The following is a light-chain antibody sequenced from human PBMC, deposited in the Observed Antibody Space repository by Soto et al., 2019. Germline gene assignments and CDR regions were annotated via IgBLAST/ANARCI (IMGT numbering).Light chain of an antibody. J-gene: IGKJ4*01. CDR1: QSVLYNSNNKNY. V-gene: IGKV4-1*01. Sequence: DIVMTQSPDSLAVSLGERATINCRSSQSVLYNSNNKNYLAWYQQKPGQPPKLLIYWASTRESGVPDRFSGSGSGADFILTISSLQAEDVAVYYCQQYYSTPAFGGGTKVEIK. CDR3: QQYYSTPA. CDR2: WAS.